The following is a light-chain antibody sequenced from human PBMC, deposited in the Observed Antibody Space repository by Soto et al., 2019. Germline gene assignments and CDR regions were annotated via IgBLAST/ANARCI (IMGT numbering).Light chain of an antibody. CDR2: EDS. V-gene: IGLV2-23*01. Sequence: QSVLTQPASVSGSPGQSITMSCTGTTSDVGSYSLLSWYQQHPGKAPKLMIYEDSKRPSGVSNRFSGSKSGNTASLTISELQAEDEADYYCYSYAGSSIYVFGTG. CDR3: YSYAGSSIYV. CDR1: TSDVGSYSL. J-gene: IGLJ1*01.